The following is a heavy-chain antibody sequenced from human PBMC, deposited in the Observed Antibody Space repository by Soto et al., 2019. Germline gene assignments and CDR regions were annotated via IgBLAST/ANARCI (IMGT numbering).Heavy chain of an antibody. CDR3: AKLRIVGSADSYESRWFDY. V-gene: IGHV3-30*18. Sequence: GGSLTLSCAASGFTFSSYGIHWVRQAPGKGLEWVAAISYDGSNKHYADSVKGRFTISRDNSKNTVYLQMNNLRAEDTAIYYCAKLRIVGSADSYESRWFDYWGIGTLVTVSS. J-gene: IGHJ4*01. CDR1: GFTFSSYG. D-gene: IGHD3-10*01. CDR2: ISYDGSNK.